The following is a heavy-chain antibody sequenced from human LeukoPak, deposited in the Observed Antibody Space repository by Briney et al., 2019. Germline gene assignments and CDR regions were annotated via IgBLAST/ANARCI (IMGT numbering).Heavy chain of an antibody. Sequence: ASVKVSCKASGYTFTVYYIHWVRQAPGQGLEWMGWIDPNGGGTKYAQKFQGRVTMTRDTSISTAYMELSRLRSDDTAVYYCARDQRDRSYYYYYMDVWGKGTTVTVSS. CDR1: GYTFTVYY. D-gene: IGHD6-25*01. V-gene: IGHV1-2*02. CDR3: ARDQRDRSYYYYYMDV. J-gene: IGHJ6*03. CDR2: IDPNGGGT.